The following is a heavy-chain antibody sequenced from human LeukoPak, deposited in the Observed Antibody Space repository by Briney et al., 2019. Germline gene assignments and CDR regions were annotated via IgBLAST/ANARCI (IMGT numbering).Heavy chain of an antibody. CDR3: AREVGSTSSYYYYYGMDV. J-gene: IGHJ6*02. D-gene: IGHD2-2*01. CDR2: ISYDGSNK. V-gene: IGHV3-30-3*01. Sequence: PGGSLRLSCAASGFTFSSYAMHWVRQAPGKGLEWVAVISYDGSNKYYADSVKGRFTISRDNSKNTLYLQMNSLRAEDTAVYYCAREVGSTSSYYYYYGMDVWGQGTTVTVSS. CDR1: GFTFSSYA.